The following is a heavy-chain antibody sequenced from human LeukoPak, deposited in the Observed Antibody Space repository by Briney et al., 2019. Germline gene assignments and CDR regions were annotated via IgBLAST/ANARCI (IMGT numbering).Heavy chain of an antibody. J-gene: IGHJ4*02. CDR2: IYPGDSDT. Sequence: GESLKISCKGSGYSFTSYWIGWVRQMPGKGLEWMGIIYPGDSDTRYSPSFQGQVTISADKSISTAYLQWSSLKASDSAMYYCARRRDYGGKNDQLDYWGQGTLVTVSS. CDR3: ARRRDYGGKNDQLDY. D-gene: IGHD4-23*01. V-gene: IGHV5-51*01. CDR1: GYSFTSYW.